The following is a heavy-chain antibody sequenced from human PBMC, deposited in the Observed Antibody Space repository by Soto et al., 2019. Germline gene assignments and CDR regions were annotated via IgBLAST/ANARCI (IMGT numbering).Heavy chain of an antibody. J-gene: IGHJ4*02. Sequence: PGGSLILSCAASGFTFSSHSMNWVRQAPGKGLEWVSSISSSSSYIYYADSVKGRFTISRDNAKNSLYLQMNSLRAEDTAVYYCARDPGYYDSSGYFTDWGQGTLVTVSS. CDR1: GFTFSSHS. D-gene: IGHD3-22*01. CDR2: ISSSSSYI. V-gene: IGHV3-21*01. CDR3: ARDPGYYDSSGYFTD.